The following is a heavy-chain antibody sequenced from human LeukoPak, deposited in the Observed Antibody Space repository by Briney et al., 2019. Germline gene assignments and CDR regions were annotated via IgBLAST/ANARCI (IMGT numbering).Heavy chain of an antibody. CDR3: ARDPWGAASFDY. D-gene: IGHD6-25*01. CDR1: GFTFDDYA. J-gene: IGHJ4*02. Sequence: GRSLRLSCAASGFTFDDYAMHWVRQAPGKGLEWVSGISWNSGSIGYADSVKGRFTISRDNAKNSLYLQMNSLRAEDTAVYYCARDPWGAASFDYWGQGTLVTVSS. CDR2: ISWNSGSI. V-gene: IGHV3-9*01.